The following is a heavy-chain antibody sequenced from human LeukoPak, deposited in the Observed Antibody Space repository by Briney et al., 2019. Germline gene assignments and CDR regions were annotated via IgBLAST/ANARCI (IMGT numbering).Heavy chain of an antibody. CDR3: ARTGYNWNDGGWFDP. V-gene: IGHV4-34*01. J-gene: IGHJ5*02. Sequence: PSETLSLTCAVYGGSFSGYYWSWIRQPPGKGLEWIGEINHSGSTNYNPSLKSRVTISVGTSKNQFSLKLSSVTAADTAVYYCARTGYNWNDGGWFDPWGQGTLVTVSS. CDR1: GGSFSGYY. D-gene: IGHD1-1*01. CDR2: INHSGST.